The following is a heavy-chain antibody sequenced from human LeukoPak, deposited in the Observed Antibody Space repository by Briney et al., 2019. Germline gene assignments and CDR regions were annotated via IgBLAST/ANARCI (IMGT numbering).Heavy chain of an antibody. J-gene: IGHJ4*02. CDR2: INPNSGDT. Sequence: ASVKDSCKASGYTFTDYYIHWVRQAPGQGLEWMGWINPNSGDTKSAQKLQGRLTMTRDTSITTAYMDLSRLTSDDTAVYYCTRDDIVGARDFDYWGQGTLVTVSS. CDR1: GYTFTDYY. CDR3: TRDDIVGARDFDY. V-gene: IGHV1-2*02. D-gene: IGHD1-26*01.